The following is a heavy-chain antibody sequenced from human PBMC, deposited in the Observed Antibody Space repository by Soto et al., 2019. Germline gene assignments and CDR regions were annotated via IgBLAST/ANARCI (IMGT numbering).Heavy chain of an antibody. CDR3: ARLIRYYDVWRDYPPFDY. CDR1: GGSFSSYA. J-gene: IGHJ4*02. CDR2: VIPMSATR. Sequence: QVQLVQSGAEVKKPGSSVKVSCKAPGGSFSSYAINWVRQAPGQGLEWMGGVIPMSATRTYAQKFQDRVPITADESSTTVYLELSSLQSEDTAVYYCARLIRYYDVWRDYPPFDYWGQGTLVTVSS. D-gene: IGHD3-3*01. V-gene: IGHV1-69*01.